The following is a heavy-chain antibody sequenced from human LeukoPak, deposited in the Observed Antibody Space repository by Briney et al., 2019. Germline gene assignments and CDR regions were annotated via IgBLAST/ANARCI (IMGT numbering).Heavy chain of an antibody. J-gene: IGHJ4*02. Sequence: ASVKVSCKASGYTFTSYGISWVRQAPGQGLEWMGWISAYNGNTNYAQKVQGRVTMTRDTSTNTAYMELRSLRSDDTAVYYCARDLSLLWFGELLAGIDYWGQGTLVTVSS. V-gene: IGHV1-18*01. CDR2: ISAYNGNT. CDR3: ARDLSLLWFGELLAGIDY. CDR1: GYTFTSYG. D-gene: IGHD3-10*01.